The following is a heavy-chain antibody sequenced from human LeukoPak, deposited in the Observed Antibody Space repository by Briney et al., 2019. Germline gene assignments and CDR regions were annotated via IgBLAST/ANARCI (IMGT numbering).Heavy chain of an antibody. CDR3: VRAMNV. J-gene: IGHJ6*02. CDR2: IKQDGSEK. V-gene: IGHV3-7*03. Sequence: PGGSLRLSCAASGFTFSAYWMHWVRQAPGKGLEWVANIKQDGSEKYYVDSVKGRFTISRDNAKDSLYLQMNSLRAGDTAVYYCVRAMNVWGQGTTVTVSS. CDR1: GFTFSAYW.